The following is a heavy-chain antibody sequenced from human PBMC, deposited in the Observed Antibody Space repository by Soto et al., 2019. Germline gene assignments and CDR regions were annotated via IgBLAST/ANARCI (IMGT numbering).Heavy chain of an antibody. Sequence: SETLSLTCTVSGGSISSYYWSWIRQPPGKGLEWIGYIYYSGSTNYNPSLKSRVTISVDTSKNQISLKLTSVTAADTTVYYCARDKITGLFDYWGQGTLVTVSS. CDR1: GGSISSYY. V-gene: IGHV4-59*12. CDR3: ARDKITGLFDY. CDR2: IYYSGST. J-gene: IGHJ4*02. D-gene: IGHD2-8*02.